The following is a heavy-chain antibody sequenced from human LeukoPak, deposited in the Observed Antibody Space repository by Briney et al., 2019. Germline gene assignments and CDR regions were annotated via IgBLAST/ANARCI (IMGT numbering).Heavy chain of an antibody. Sequence: GASVKVPCKASGYTFNSYGISWVRQAPGQGLEWMGWISAYNGNTNYAQKLQGRVTMTTDTSTSTAYMELRSLRSDDTAVYYCARGGGDYDPFPFDYWGQGTLVTVSS. CDR2: ISAYNGNT. D-gene: IGHD4-17*01. J-gene: IGHJ4*02. CDR3: ARGGGDYDPFPFDY. CDR1: GYTFNSYG. V-gene: IGHV1-18*01.